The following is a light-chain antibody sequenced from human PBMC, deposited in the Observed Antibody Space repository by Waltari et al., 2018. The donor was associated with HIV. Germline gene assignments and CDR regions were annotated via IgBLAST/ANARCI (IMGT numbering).Light chain of an antibody. V-gene: IGLV2-11*01. J-gene: IGLJ1*01. CDR1: SSDVGGYNY. CDR2: DVS. CDR3: CSYAGSSYV. Sequence: QSALTQPRSVSGSPGQSVTISCTGTSSDVGGYNYVSWYQQHPGKVPKLMIYDVSKRPSGVPDRFSGSNSGNTASLTISGLQAEDEADYYCCSYAGSSYVFGTGTKVTVL.